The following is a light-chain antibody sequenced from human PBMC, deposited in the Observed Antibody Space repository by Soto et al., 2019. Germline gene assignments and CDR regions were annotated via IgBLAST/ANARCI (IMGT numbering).Light chain of an antibody. CDR3: QQVKTYPLT. J-gene: IGKJ4*01. V-gene: IGKV1-9*01. CDR1: QDISSH. Sequence: DIQLTQSPSFLSASVGDRVTITCRASQDISSHLAWYQQKPGKAPKLLIYAASTLQSGVPSGFGGSGSGTEFTLTITSLQPEDFATYYCQQVKTYPLTFGEGTKVEIK. CDR2: AAS.